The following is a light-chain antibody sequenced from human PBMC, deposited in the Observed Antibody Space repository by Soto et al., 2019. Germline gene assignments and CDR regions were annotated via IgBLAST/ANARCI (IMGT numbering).Light chain of an antibody. V-gene: IGKV1-5*01. CDR3: QQYDTYWT. CDR2: DVS. CDR1: QSISSW. J-gene: IGKJ1*01. Sequence: DIQMTQSPSTLSASVGDRVTITCRASQSISSWLAWYQQKPGQAPKLLIYDVSTLESGVPSRFSGSGSGTEFTLTISSLQPDDFGTYYCQQYDTYWTFGQGTKVDIK.